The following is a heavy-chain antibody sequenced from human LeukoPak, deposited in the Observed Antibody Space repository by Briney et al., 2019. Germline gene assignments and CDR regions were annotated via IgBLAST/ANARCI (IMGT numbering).Heavy chain of an antibody. J-gene: IGHJ3*02. D-gene: IGHD3-3*01. V-gene: IGHV4-59*01. Sequence: SETLSLTCTVSGGSISSYYWSWIRQPPGKGLEWIGYIYYSGSTNYNPSLKSRVTISVDTSKNQFSLKLSSVTAADTAVYYCARVYYDFWSGYYTGAGTDAFDIWGQGTMVTVSS. CDR1: GGSISSYY. CDR3: ARVYYDFWSGYYTGAGTDAFDI. CDR2: IYYSGST.